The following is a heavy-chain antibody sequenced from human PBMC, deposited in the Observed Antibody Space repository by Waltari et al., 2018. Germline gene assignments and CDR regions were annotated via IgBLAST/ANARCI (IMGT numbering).Heavy chain of an antibody. Sequence: EVHLVESGGGLVQPGGSLRLSCAASGFTFSSYSMNWVRQAPGKGLEWVSYISSSSDTIYYADSVKGRFTVSRDNAKNSLYLQMNSLRVEDTAVYYCASPFDYWGQGTLVTVSS. CDR3: ASPFDY. CDR2: ISSSSDTI. J-gene: IGHJ4*02. CDR1: GFTFSSYS. V-gene: IGHV3-48*04.